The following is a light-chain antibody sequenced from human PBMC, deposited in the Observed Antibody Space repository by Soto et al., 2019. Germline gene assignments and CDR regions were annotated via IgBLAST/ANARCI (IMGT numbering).Light chain of an antibody. V-gene: IGKV3-15*01. CDR3: QQYNNWPPAT. Sequence: ENVLTQSPGTLSLSPGERATLSCRASQSVSSNLAWYQQKPGQAPRLLIYGASTRATGIPARFSGSGSGTEFTLTISSLQSEDFAVYYCQQYNNWPPATFGQGTKVDIK. J-gene: IGKJ1*01. CDR1: QSVSSN. CDR2: GAS.